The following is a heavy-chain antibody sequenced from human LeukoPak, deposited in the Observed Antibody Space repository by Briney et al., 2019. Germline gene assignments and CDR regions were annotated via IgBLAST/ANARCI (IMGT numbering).Heavy chain of an antibody. V-gene: IGHV4-59*01. CDR1: GGSISSYY. D-gene: IGHD3-22*01. CDR3: ARVSYYDSSGYGNLPDY. CDR2: IYDSGST. J-gene: IGHJ4*02. Sequence: SETLSLTCTVSGGSISSYYWSWIRQPPGKGLEWIGYIYDSGSTNYNPSLKSRVTISVDTSKNQFSLKLSSVTAADTAVYYCARVSYYDSSGYGNLPDYWGQGTLVTVSS.